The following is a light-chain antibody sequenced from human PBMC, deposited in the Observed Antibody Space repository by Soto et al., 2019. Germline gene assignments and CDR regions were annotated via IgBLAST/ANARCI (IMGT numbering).Light chain of an antibody. CDR1: QSVSSSY. CDR2: AAS. CDR3: QQYGDSFT. J-gene: IGKJ4*01. Sequence: EIVLTQSPGTLSLSPGERATLSCRASQSVSSSYLAWCQQKPGQAPRLLIYAASSRATGIPDRFSGSGSGTDFTLTISRLEPEYFAVYYCQQYGDSFTFGGGTKVEIK. V-gene: IGKV3-20*01.